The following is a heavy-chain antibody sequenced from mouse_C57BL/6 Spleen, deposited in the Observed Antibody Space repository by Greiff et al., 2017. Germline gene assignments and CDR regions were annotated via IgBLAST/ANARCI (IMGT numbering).Heavy chain of an antibody. CDR1: GYSITSGYY. CDR3: ARRGYDYDVYFDY. D-gene: IGHD2-4*01. V-gene: IGHV3-6*01. Sequence: EVKLLESGPGLVKPSQSLSLTCSVTGYSITSGYYWNWIRQFPGNKLEWMGYISYDGSNNYNPSLKNRISITRDTSKNQFFLKLNSVTTEDTATYYCARRGYDYDVYFDYWGQGTTLTVSS. CDR2: ISYDGSN. J-gene: IGHJ2*01.